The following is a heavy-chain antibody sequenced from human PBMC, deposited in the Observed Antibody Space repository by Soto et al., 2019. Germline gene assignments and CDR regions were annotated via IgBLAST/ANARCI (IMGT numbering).Heavy chain of an antibody. CDR2: IMTVFGTA. CDR3: ARARDYDLLTAREYALDV. Sequence: QVQLVQSGAEVKKPGSSVRVSCKVSGGSFRNYGITWVRQSPGQGLEWMGGIMTVFGTAVYAQKFQGRVTISADELTTTASLELSSLSSDDTAVYFCARARDYDLLTAREYALDVWGQGTTVTV. V-gene: IGHV1-69*01. CDR1: GGSFRNYG. J-gene: IGHJ6*02. D-gene: IGHD3-9*01.